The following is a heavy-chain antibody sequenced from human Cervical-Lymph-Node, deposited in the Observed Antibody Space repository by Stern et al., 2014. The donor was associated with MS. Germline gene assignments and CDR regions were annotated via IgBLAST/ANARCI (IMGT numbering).Heavy chain of an antibody. Sequence: QVTLRESGPALVKPTQTLTLTCTFSGFSLSTTGMCLSWIRQPPGQPLEWLALLDWHGDKYYSTALKTRLTISKDTSKNQVVLTMTNMAPLDTATYFCVRAREGYYFDYWGQGIPVTVSS. J-gene: IGHJ4*02. CDR2: LDWHGDK. D-gene: IGHD2-21*01. CDR3: VRAREGYYFDY. V-gene: IGHV2-70*01. CDR1: GFSLSTTGMC.